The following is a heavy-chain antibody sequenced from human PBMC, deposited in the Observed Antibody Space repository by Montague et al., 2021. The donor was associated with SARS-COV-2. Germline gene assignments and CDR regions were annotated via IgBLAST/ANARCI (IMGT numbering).Heavy chain of an antibody. V-gene: IGHV4-39*01. Sequence: SETLSLTCTVSGGSITSSAYYWSWIRQSPGKGLEWIGTIYYSGNTYSNPSLKSRVTISMDTSKSQVSLKINSVTAADTAVYFCARLGSPAYCGSDCYLRDYGMDVWGQGTRVTVSS. CDR2: IYYSGNT. CDR3: ARLGSPAYCGSDCYLRDYGMDV. D-gene: IGHD2-21*02. J-gene: IGHJ6*02. CDR1: GGSITSSAYY.